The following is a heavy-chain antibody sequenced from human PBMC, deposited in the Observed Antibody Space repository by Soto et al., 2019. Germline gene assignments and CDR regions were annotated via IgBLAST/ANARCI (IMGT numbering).Heavy chain of an antibody. Sequence: SVKVSCKASGVTFNRQDMRWVRQAPGQGLEWMGGIIPMFGTPHYAEKFQDRVTITADESTGTAYLELSSLTSEDKAVYYCEKSEGRDGYRFDYWGPGTLVTVSS. D-gene: IGHD5-12*01. V-gene: IGHV1-69*13. CDR2: IIPMFGTP. J-gene: IGHJ4*02. CDR1: GVTFNRQD. CDR3: EKSEGRDGYRFDY.